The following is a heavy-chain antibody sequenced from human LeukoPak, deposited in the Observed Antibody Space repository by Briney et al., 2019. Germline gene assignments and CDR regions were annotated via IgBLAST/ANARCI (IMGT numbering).Heavy chain of an antibody. Sequence: PGGPLRLSCAASGFTFSSYWMHWVRQAPGKGLVWVSRINSDGSRTSYADSVKGRFTISRDNAKNTLYLEMNSLRAEDRAVYYCARDRGSTEFDYWGQGTLVTVSS. D-gene: IGHD3-10*01. CDR3: ARDRGSTEFDY. CDR2: INSDGSRT. CDR1: GFTFSSYW. V-gene: IGHV3-74*01. J-gene: IGHJ4*02.